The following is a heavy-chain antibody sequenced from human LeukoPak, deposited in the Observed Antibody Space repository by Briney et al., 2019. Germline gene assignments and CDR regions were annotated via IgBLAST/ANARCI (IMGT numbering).Heavy chain of an antibody. CDR1: GGSISSYY. D-gene: IGHD3-22*01. CDR2: IYYSGST. J-gene: IGHJ4*02. CDR3: ARTIRNYYDSSAKGYYFDY. V-gene: IGHV4-59*01. Sequence: PSETLSLTCTVSGGSISSYYWSWIRQPPGKGLEWIGYIYYSGSTNYNPSLKSRVTISVDTSKNRFSLKLSSVTAADTAVYYCARTIRNYYDSSAKGYYFDYWGQGTLVTVSS.